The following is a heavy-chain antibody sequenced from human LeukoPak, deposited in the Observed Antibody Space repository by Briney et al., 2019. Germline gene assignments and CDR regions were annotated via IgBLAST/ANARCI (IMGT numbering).Heavy chain of an antibody. V-gene: IGHV3-48*03. D-gene: IGHD3-16*01. J-gene: IGHJ3*02. Sequence: GGSLRLSCAASGFTFSSYEMNWVRQAPGKGLEWVSYISSSGSTIYYADSVKGRFTISRDNAKNSLYLQINSLRAEDTAVYYCARDTYDYVWGSPDAFDIWGQGTMVTVSS. CDR3: ARDTYDYVWGSPDAFDI. CDR1: GFTFSSYE. CDR2: ISSSGSTI.